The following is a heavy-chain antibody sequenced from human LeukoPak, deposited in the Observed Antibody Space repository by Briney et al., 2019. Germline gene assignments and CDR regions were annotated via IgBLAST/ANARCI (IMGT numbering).Heavy chain of an antibody. CDR2: ISSGSSTI. CDR1: GFIFSTYS. CDR3: ARGYSSSSGFHFDY. V-gene: IGHV3-48*01. Sequence: PGGSLRLSCAASGFIFSTYSMNWVCQAPGRGLEWVSYISSGSSTIYYADSVRGRFTISRDNAKHSLYLQMNSLRAEDTAVYYCARGYSSSSGFHFDYWGQGTLVTVSS. J-gene: IGHJ4*02. D-gene: IGHD6-6*01.